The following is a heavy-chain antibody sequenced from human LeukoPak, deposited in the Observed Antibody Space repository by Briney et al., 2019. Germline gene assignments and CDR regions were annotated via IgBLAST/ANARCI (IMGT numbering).Heavy chain of an antibody. Sequence: GVSLRLSCAASGFTFSSYAMTWVRQAPGKGLEWVSGVSGSGGSTYYADSVKGRFTISRDNSKNTLFLQMNSLRAEDTAVYYCAKAHPGGRWYYFDYWGQGTLVTVSS. CDR3: AKAHPGGRWYYFDY. D-gene: IGHD3-10*01. J-gene: IGHJ4*02. CDR1: GFTFSSYA. CDR2: VSGSGGST. V-gene: IGHV3-23*01.